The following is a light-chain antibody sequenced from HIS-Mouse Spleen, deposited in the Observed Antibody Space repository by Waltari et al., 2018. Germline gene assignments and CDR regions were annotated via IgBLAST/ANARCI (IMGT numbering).Light chain of an antibody. J-gene: IGLJ3*02. CDR2: EDY. V-gene: IGLV6-57*04. CDR3: QSYDSSNLV. Sequence: NFMLTQPHSVSESPGKTVTISCTRSSGSIASNYVQWYQQRPGRAPTTVIYEDYQRPSGVPDRFSGSIDSSSNSASLTISGLKTEDEADYYCQSYDSSNLVFGGGTKLTVL. CDR1: SGSIASNY.